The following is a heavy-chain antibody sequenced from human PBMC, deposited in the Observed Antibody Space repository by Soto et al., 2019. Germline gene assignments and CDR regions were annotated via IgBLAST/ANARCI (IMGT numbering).Heavy chain of an antibody. V-gene: IGHV4-39*01. J-gene: IGHJ6*03. CDR2: IYYSGST. CDR1: GGSISSSSYY. D-gene: IGHD3-3*01. CDR3: AREIAVRFLEWSQQDYYYYYYMDV. Sequence: PSETLSLTCTVSGGSISSSSYYWGRIRQPPGKGLEWIGSIYYSGSTYYNPSLKSRVTISVDTSKNQFSLKLSSVTAADTAVYYCAREIAVRFLEWSQQDYYYYYYMDVWGKGTTVTVSS.